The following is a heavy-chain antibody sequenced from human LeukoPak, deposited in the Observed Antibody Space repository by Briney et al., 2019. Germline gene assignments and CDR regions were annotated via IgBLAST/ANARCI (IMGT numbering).Heavy chain of an antibody. CDR3: ARDLGGSYYNY. J-gene: IGHJ4*02. CDR1: GFTFSSYW. Sequence: PEGSLRLSCAVSGFTFSSYWMSWVRQAPGKGLEWAANIKQDGSEKYYVDSVKGRFTISRDNAKNSLYLQMNSLRAEDTAVYYCARDLGGSYYNYWGQGTLVTVSS. CDR2: IKQDGSEK. V-gene: IGHV3-7*01. D-gene: IGHD1-26*01.